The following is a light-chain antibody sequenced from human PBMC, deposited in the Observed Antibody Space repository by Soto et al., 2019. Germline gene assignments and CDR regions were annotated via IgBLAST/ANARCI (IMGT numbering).Light chain of an antibody. CDR1: QSVSSW. Sequence: DIQMTQSHSTLSASVGDRVTIIYRASQSVSSWLAWYQQKPGKAPTLLIHTASTLQSGVPSRFSGSGSGTDFTLIISSLQPDDFATYFCQQYNTYRTFGQGTKVDI. V-gene: IGKV1-5*03. CDR3: QQYNTYRT. CDR2: TAS. J-gene: IGKJ1*01.